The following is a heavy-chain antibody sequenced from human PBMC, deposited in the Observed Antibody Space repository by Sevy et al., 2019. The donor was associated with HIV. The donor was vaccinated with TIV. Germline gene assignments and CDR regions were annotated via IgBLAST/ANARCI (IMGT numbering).Heavy chain of an antibody. Sequence: GGSLRLSCAASGFTFSSYAIHWVRQAPGKGLEWVAVISYDGSNKFYADSVKGRFTISRDNSKNTLYLQMNSLRAEDKAVYYCAREGLIWVGYSYASSAFDIWGQGTMVTVSS. J-gene: IGHJ3*02. CDR1: GFTFSSYA. V-gene: IGHV3-30-3*01. D-gene: IGHD5-18*01. CDR3: AREGLIWVGYSYASSAFDI. CDR2: ISYDGSNK.